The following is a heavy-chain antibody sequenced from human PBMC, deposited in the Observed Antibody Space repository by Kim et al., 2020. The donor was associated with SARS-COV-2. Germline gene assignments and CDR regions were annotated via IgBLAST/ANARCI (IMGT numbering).Heavy chain of an antibody. CDR3: ARGLGEYQLLHPPPYSYYYMDV. D-gene: IGHD2-2*01. Sequence: SETLSLTCAVYGGSFSGYYWSWIRQPPGKGLEWMGEINHSGSTNYNPSLKSRVTISVDTSKNQFSLKLSSVTAADTAVYYCARGLGEYQLLHPPPYSYYYMDVWGKGTTVTVSS. CDR1: GGSFSGYY. CDR2: INHSGST. V-gene: IGHV4-34*01. J-gene: IGHJ6*03.